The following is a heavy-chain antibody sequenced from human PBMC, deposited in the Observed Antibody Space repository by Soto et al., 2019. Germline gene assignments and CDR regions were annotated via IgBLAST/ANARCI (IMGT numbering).Heavy chain of an antibody. Sequence: QVQLVQSGAEVKKPGSSVKVSCKASGGTFSSYTITWVRQAPGQGLEWLGRIIPIFGVTSYAQKCQDRVTTTADRSTTTAYMELSRLRSEDTAVYYCVRDWESTTQTWGFGDSWGQGTLVTVSS. V-gene: IGHV1-69*08. CDR2: IIPIFGVT. CDR1: GGTFSSYT. D-gene: IGHD1-1*01. J-gene: IGHJ4*02. CDR3: VRDWESTTQTWGFGDS.